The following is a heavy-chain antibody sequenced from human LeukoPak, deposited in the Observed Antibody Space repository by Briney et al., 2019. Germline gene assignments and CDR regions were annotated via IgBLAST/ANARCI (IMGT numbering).Heavy chain of an antibody. CDR2: TYFRSKWYN. CDR3: ARGVAATGYDY. D-gene: IGHD2-15*01. Sequence: SQPLTLTCAISGHIVSSNNAAWNRITQSPSRGLDWLGRTYFRSKWYNDYAVSVASRITNNPDTSNHHYSLQLSSMTPEDTGVYYCARGVAATGYDYWGQGTLVTVSS. CDR1: GHIVSSNNAA. V-gene: IGHV6-1*01. J-gene: IGHJ4*02.